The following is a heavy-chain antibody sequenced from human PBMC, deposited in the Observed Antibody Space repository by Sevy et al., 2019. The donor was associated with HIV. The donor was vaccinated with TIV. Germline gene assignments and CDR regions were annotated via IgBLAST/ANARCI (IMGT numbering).Heavy chain of an antibody. J-gene: IGHJ6*02. D-gene: IGHD1-20*01. CDR2: TYYRSKWYN. Sequence: SETLSLTCAISGDSVSSNSAAWNWIRQSPSRGLEWLGRTYYRSKWYNDYAVSVKSRITINPDTSKNQVSLQLNSVTPEDTAIYYCARDGLTYGGMDVWGQGTPVTVSS. CDR3: ARDGLTYGGMDV. CDR1: GDSVSSNSAA. V-gene: IGHV6-1*01.